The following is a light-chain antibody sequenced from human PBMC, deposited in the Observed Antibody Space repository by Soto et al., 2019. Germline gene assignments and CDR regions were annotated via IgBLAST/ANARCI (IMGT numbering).Light chain of an antibody. CDR3: SSYAGSNNLV. Sequence: QSALTQPPSASGSPGQSVTISCTGTSSDVGGYNYVSWYQQHPGKAPKLMIYEVSKRPSGVPDRFSGSKSGNTASLTVSGLQAEDEADYYCSSYAGSNNLVFGTGTKLTFL. CDR1: SSDVGGYNY. CDR2: EVS. V-gene: IGLV2-8*01. J-gene: IGLJ1*01.